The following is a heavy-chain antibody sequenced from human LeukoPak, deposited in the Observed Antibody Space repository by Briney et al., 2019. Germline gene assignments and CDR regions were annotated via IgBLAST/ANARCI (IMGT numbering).Heavy chain of an antibody. CDR2: IYYSGST. Sequence: SETLSLTCTASGGSISSSSYYWGWIRQPPGKGLEWIGSIYYSGSTYYNPSLKSRVTISVDTSKNQFSLKLSSVTAADTAVYYCARDAETGAYYDYVWGSFYPRRTYYFDYWGQGTLVTVSS. J-gene: IGHJ4*02. CDR1: GGSISSSSYY. V-gene: IGHV4-39*07. D-gene: IGHD3-16*01. CDR3: ARDAETGAYYDYVWGSFYPRRTYYFDY.